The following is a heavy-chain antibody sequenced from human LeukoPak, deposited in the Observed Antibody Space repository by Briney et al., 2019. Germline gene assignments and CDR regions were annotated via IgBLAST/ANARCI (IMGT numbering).Heavy chain of an antibody. J-gene: IGHJ5*02. CDR2: IIPIFGTA. V-gene: IGHV1-69*06. D-gene: IGHD3-10*01. CDR3: ARAPRLLWFGASSWFDP. CDR1: GGTFSSYA. Sequence: SVKVSCKASGGTFSSYAISWVRQAPGQGLEWMGGIIPIFGTANYAQKFQGRVTITADKSTSTAYMELSSLRSEDTAVYYCARAPRLLWFGASSWFDPWGQGTLVTVSS.